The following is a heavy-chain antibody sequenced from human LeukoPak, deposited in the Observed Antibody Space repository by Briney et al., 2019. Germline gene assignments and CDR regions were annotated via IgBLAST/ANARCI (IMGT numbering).Heavy chain of an antibody. J-gene: IGHJ5*02. D-gene: IGHD3-9*01. CDR2: INPNSGGT. CDR3: ARDSLPYDILTGAWFDP. CDR1: GYTLTGNY. V-gene: IGHV1-2*02. Sequence: ASVTVSRKASGYTLTGNYMHWVRHAPGQGLERMGWINPNSGGTNYAQKFQSRVTMTRDTSISTAYMELSRLRSDDTAVYYCARDSLPYDILTGAWFDPWGQGTLITVSS.